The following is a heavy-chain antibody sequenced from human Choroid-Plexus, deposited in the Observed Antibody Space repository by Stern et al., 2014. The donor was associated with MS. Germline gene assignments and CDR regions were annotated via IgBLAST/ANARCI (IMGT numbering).Heavy chain of an antibody. CDR3: AKDRQYLTYFFDH. CDR1: GFTLGNCA. J-gene: IGHJ5*02. CDR2: VSDDGSNK. Sequence: EQLVESGGGVVQPGRPLRLSCEASGFTLGNCAMHWVRQAPGKGLEWVAGVSDDGSNKDYADSGKGRFTIPRDNSQNTLYMQMSSLRPEDTAVYYCAKDRQYLTYFFDHWGQGSLVTVSS. D-gene: IGHD2/OR15-2a*01. V-gene: IGHV3-30*18.